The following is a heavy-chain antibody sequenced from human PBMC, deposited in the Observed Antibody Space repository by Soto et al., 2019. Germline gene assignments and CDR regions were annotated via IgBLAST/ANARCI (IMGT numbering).Heavy chain of an antibody. D-gene: IGHD6-19*01. CDR2: ITGSADYT. V-gene: IGHV3-23*01. J-gene: IGHJ4*02. CDR3: AKRHTSGWFYFDY. Sequence: GGSLRLSCAASGFTFSNYAMSWVRQAPGKGLEWVSTITGSADYTYSADSVKGRLTISRDNSKSTLYLQMNSLRAEDTAVYFCAKRHTSGWFYFDYWGQGTQVTVSS. CDR1: GFTFSNYA.